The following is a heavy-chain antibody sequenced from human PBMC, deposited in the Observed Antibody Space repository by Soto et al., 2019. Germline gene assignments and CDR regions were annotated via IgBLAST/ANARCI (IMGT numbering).Heavy chain of an antibody. V-gene: IGHV3-33*01. J-gene: IGHJ5*02. CDR1: GFTFSSYG. Sequence: QVQLVESGGGVVQPGRSLRLSCAASGFTFSSYGMHWVRQAPGKGLEWVAVIWYDGSNKYYADSVKGRFTISRDNSKNTLYLQMNSLRAEDTAVYYCARELELAAAAHRENWFDPWGQGTLVTVSS. D-gene: IGHD6-13*01. CDR2: IWYDGSNK. CDR3: ARELELAAAAHRENWFDP.